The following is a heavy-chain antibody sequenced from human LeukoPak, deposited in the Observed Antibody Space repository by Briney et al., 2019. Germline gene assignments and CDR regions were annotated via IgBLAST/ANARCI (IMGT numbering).Heavy chain of an antibody. D-gene: IGHD5-12*01. J-gene: IGHJ1*01. CDR3: ARDGSRYSGYTPRSQYFQH. CDR2: FDPEDGET. V-gene: IGHV1-24*01. Sequence: GASVKVSCKVSGYTLTELSMHWVRQAPGKGLEWMGGFDPEDGETIYAQKFQGRVTMTEDTSTDTAYMELSSLRSEDTAVYYCARDGSRYSGYTPRSQYFQHWGQGTLVTVSS. CDR1: GYTLTELS.